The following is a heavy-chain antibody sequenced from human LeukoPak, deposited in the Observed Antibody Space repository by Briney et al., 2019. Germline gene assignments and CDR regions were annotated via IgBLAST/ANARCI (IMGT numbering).Heavy chain of an antibody. D-gene: IGHD2-8*02. V-gene: IGHV4-4*07. CDR2: IYNSGST. CDR3: ARVPRYCTGSSCWDYYYYMDV. CDR1: GDSLSGNY. J-gene: IGHJ6*03. Sequence: SETLSLTCTVSGDSLSGNYWTWLRQPAGKGLEWIGRIYNSGSTNYNPSLKSRVAMSVDTSRNLFSQNLRSVTAADTAVYYCARVPRYCTGSSCWDYYYYMDVWGTGTTVTVSS.